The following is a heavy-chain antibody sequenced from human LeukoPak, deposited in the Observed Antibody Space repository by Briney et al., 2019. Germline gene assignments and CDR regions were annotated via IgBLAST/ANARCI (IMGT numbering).Heavy chain of an antibody. CDR2: IYYSGST. J-gene: IGHJ3*02. V-gene: IGHV4-39*07. Sequence: SETLSLTCTVSGGSISSSSYYWGWIRQPPGKGLEWIGSIYYSGSTYYNPSLKSRVTISVDTSKNQFSLKLSSVTAADTAVYYCASLRIAARPRAFGIWGQGTMVTVSS. CDR1: GGSISSSSYY. CDR3: ASLRIAARPRAFGI. D-gene: IGHD6-6*01.